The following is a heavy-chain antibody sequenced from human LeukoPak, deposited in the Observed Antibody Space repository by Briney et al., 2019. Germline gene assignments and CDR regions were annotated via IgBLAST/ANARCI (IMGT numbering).Heavy chain of an antibody. D-gene: IGHD2-15*01. Sequence: PGRSLRLSCAASGFTFSSYAMHRGRQAPGKRLEGVAVISYDGSNKYYADSVKGRFTISRDNSQNTLYLQMNRLRAEDTAVYYGARDGRILPQYYFDYWGEGTLVTVSS. V-gene: IGHV3-30-3*01. J-gene: IGHJ4*02. CDR3: ARDGRILPQYYFDY. CDR1: GFTFSSYA. CDR2: ISYDGSNK.